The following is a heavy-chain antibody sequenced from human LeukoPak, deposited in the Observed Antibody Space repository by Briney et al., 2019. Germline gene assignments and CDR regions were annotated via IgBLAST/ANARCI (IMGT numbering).Heavy chain of an antibody. D-gene: IGHD3-16*01. CDR1: GGSFSGYY. Sequence: PSETLSLTCAVYGGSFSGYYWSWIRQPPGKGLEWIGEINHSGSTSYNPSLKSRVTISLDTSKNQFSLKLTSVTAADTAVYYCARSYTFGGSRKAFDIWGQGTMVTVSS. CDR3: ARSYTFGGSRKAFDI. V-gene: IGHV4-34*01. J-gene: IGHJ3*02. CDR2: INHSGST.